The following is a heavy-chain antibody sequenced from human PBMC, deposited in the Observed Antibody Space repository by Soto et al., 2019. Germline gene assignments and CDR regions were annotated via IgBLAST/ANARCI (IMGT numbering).Heavy chain of an antibody. CDR2: ISSSSSYI. CDR1: GFTFSIYS. V-gene: IGHV3-21*01. CDR3: ARDPKNFDFWSGYPNYYYYYGMDV. J-gene: IGHJ6*02. Sequence: GGSLRLSCAASGFTFSIYSMNWVRHAPGKGLEWVSSISSSSSYIYYADSVKGRFTISRDNAKNSLYLQMNSLRAEDTAVYYCARDPKNFDFWSGYPNYYYYYGMDVWGQGTTVTVSS. D-gene: IGHD3-3*01.